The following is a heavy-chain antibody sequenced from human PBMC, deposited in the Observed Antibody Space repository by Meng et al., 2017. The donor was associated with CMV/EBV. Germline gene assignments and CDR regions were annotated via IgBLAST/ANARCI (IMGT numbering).Heavy chain of an antibody. Sequence: SVKVSCKASGGTFSSYAISWVRQAPGQGLEWMGGLIPIFGPANYAQKFQGRVTITTDESTSTAYMELSSLRSEDTAVYYCARGNSSYRRSFYYGMDVWGQGTTVTVSS. J-gene: IGHJ6*02. CDR1: GGTFSSYA. CDR3: ARGNSSYRRSFYYGMDV. V-gene: IGHV1-69*05. D-gene: IGHD6-6*01. CDR2: LIPIFGPA.